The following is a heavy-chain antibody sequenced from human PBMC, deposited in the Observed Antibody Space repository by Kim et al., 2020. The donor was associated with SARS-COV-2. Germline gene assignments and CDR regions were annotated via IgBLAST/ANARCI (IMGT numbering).Heavy chain of an antibody. J-gene: IGHJ6*02. D-gene: IGHD3-10*01. CDR3: ARGGLTPYFGLGV. V-gene: IGHV6-1*01. CDR2: TYYRSTFFN. Sequence: SQTLSLTCAISGDSVSSNSAAWNWIRQSPSRGLEWLGRTYYRSTFFNEYAVSVKGRIIIKSDTSKNQFSIQLNYVTPEDTAVYYCARGGLTPYFGLGVWGRGTTVTVSS. CDR1: GDSVSSNSAA.